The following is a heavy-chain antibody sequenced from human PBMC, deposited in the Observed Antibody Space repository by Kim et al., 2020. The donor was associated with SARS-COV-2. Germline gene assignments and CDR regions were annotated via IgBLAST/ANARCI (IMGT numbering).Heavy chain of an antibody. J-gene: IGHJ4*02. V-gene: IGHV2-5*01. D-gene: IGHD3-16*01. CDR3: AHNTGGTQNYFDY. Sequence: YSPSLNNRLTITKDTSKNQVVLTMTNTDAVDTGTYYCAHNTGGTQNYFDYWGQGTLVTVSS.